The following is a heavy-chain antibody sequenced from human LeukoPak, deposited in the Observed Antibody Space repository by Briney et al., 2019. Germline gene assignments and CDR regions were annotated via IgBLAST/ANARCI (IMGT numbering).Heavy chain of an antibody. CDR1: GGSISSSNW. CDR2: IYHSGSA. Sequence: SGTLSLTCAVSGGSISSSNWWSWVRQPPGKGLEWIGEIYHSGSANYNPSLKSRVTISVDKSKNQFSLKLSSVTAADTAVYYCARGPLYYDYVWGSPGAFDIWGQGTMVTVSS. D-gene: IGHD3-16*01. J-gene: IGHJ3*02. V-gene: IGHV4-4*02. CDR3: ARGPLYYDYVWGSPGAFDI.